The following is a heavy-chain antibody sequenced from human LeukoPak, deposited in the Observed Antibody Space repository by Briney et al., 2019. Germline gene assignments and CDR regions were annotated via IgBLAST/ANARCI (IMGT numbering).Heavy chain of an antibody. J-gene: IGHJ6*03. CDR2: IYTSGST. Sequence: PSETLSLTCTVSGGSISSGSYYWSWIRQPAGKGLEWIGRIYTSGSTNYNPSLKSRVTISVDTSKNQFSLKLSSVTAADTAVYYCARRSTVVNSDYYYYYMDVWGKGTTVTVSS. CDR1: GGSISSGSYY. CDR3: ARRSTVVNSDYYYYYMDV. D-gene: IGHD4-23*01. V-gene: IGHV4-61*02.